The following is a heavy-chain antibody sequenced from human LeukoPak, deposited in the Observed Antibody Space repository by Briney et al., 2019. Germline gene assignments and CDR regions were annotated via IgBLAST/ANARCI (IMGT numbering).Heavy chain of an antibody. D-gene: IGHD3-22*01. CDR1: GFTFSSYW. V-gene: IGHV3-74*01. J-gene: IGHJ4*02. Sequence: GGSLRLSCAASGFTFSSYWMHWVHHAPGKGLVWVSRTNSDGSSTSYADSVKGRFTISRDNAKNTLYLQMNSLRAEDTPVYYCASYHDSSGYLFDYWGQGTLVTVSS. CDR2: TNSDGSST. CDR3: ASYHDSSGYLFDY.